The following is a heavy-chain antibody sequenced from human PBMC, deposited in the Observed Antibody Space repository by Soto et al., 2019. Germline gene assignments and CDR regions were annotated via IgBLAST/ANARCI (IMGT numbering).Heavy chain of an antibody. CDR2: IIPMFAAT. V-gene: IGHV1-69*01. CDR1: GGSFSDSA. J-gene: IGHJ4*02. Sequence: QVQLAQSGAEVRSPGSSVKVSCRASGGSFSDSAFSWLRQAPGQGLEWVGGIIPMFAATKYAQRFQGRVTITAYASTRTVYLALTSLTSDDSAVYFCARGGIVAVPAALSSYDDYTHYRFDSWGQGTLVSVS. D-gene: IGHD2-15*01. CDR3: ARGGIVAVPAALSSYDDYTHYRFDS.